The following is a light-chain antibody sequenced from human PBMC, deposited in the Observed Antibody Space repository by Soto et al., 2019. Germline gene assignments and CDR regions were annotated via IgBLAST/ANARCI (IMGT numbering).Light chain of an antibody. CDR1: QSVSSSY. Sequence: EIVLTQSPGTLSLSPGERATLPCRASQSVSSSYLAWYQQKPGQAPRLLIYGASNRATGIPDRFSGSGSGTDFTLTISSLEPEDFAVYYCQQYGSSSWTFGQGTKVEIK. CDR2: GAS. V-gene: IGKV3-20*01. CDR3: QQYGSSSWT. J-gene: IGKJ1*01.